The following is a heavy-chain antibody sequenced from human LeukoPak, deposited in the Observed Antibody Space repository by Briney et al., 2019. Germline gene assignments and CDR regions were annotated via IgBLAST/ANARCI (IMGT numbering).Heavy chain of an antibody. D-gene: IGHD3-22*01. CDR3: VGVGGYDSSGFLDY. CDR1: GFTFSNDG. J-gene: IGHJ4*02. V-gene: IGHV3-30*03. CDR2: ISYDGSDK. Sequence: GGSLRLSCAASGFTFSNDGMHWVRQAPGRGLEWVALISYDGSDKHYADSVKGRFTVSRDNSKNTLYLQMNSLSRDDTAAYYCVGVGGYDSSGFLDYWGQGTLVTVSS.